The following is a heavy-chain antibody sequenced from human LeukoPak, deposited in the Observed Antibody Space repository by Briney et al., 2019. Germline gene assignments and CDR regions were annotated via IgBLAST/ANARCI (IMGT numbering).Heavy chain of an antibody. Sequence: GGSLRLSCAASGFTFSSYAMSWVRQAPGKGLEWVSAISGSGGSTYYADSVKGRFTISRDNSKNTLYLQMNSLRAEDTAVYYCAKDEDYYGSGSSYFDYWGQGTLVTVSS. V-gene: IGHV3-23*01. CDR2: ISGSGGST. J-gene: IGHJ4*02. CDR1: GFTFSSYA. D-gene: IGHD3-10*01. CDR3: AKDEDYYGSGSSYFDY.